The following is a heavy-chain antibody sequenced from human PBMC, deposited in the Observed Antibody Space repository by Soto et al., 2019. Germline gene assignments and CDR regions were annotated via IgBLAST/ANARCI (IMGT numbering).Heavy chain of an antibody. CDR1: GGTFSSYT. V-gene: IGHV1-69*08. J-gene: IGHJ6*02. D-gene: IGHD2-15*01. CDR2: IIPILGIA. Sequence: QVQLVQSGAEVKKPGSSVKVSCKASGGTFSSYTISWVRQAPGQGLEWMGRIIPILGIANYAQKFQGRVTITADKSTSTAYMELSSLRSEDTAVYYCAREKYCSGGSCPSLYYYYGMDVWGQGTTVTVSS. CDR3: AREKYCSGGSCPSLYYYYGMDV.